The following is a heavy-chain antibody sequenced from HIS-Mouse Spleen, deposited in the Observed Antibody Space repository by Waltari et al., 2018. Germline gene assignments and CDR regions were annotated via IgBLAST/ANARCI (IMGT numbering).Heavy chain of an antibody. J-gene: IGHJ5*02. Sequence: QVQLQQWGAGLLKPSETLSLTCAVYGGSFSGYYWSWIRQPPGKGLEWIGEINHSGSTNYNPSLKSRVTISVDTSKNQFSLKLSSVTAADTAVYYCARGFIPLDNPMVRGVINIGYWFDPWGQGTLVTVSS. D-gene: IGHD3-10*01. V-gene: IGHV4-34*01. CDR2: INHSGST. CDR3: ARGFIPLDNPMVRGVINIGYWFDP. CDR1: GGSFSGYY.